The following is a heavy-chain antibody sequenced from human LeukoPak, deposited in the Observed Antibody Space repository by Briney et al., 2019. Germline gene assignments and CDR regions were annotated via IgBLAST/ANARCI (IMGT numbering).Heavy chain of an antibody. CDR1: GFTFSSYE. J-gene: IGHJ3*02. CDR3: ASYCSGGSCYYPWAFDI. D-gene: IGHD2-15*01. Sequence: GGSLRLSCAASGFTFSSYEMNWVRQAPGKGLEWVSYISSSGSTIYYADSVKGRFTISRDNAKNSLYLQMNSLRAEDTAVYYCASYCSGGSCYYPWAFDIWGQGTMVTVSS. CDR2: ISSSGSTI. V-gene: IGHV3-48*03.